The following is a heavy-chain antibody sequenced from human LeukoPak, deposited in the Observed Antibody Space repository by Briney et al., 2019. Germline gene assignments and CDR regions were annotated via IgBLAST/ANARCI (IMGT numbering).Heavy chain of an antibody. D-gene: IGHD5-12*01. Sequence: PSETLPLTCTVSGGSIRSYYWSWIRQPPGKGLEWIGYIYYSGSTNYNPSLKSRVTISVDTSKNQFSLKLSSVTAADTAVYYCARADGRLATDIDYWGQGTLVTVSS. CDR1: GGSIRSYY. CDR2: IYYSGST. J-gene: IGHJ4*02. V-gene: IGHV4-59*01. CDR3: ARADGRLATDIDY.